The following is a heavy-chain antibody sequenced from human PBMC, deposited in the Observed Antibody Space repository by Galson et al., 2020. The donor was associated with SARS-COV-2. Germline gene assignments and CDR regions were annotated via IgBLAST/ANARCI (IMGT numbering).Heavy chain of an antibody. V-gene: IGHV4-4*07. CDR2: IYPSGGT. J-gene: IGHJ3*02. CDR1: GGPISSYY. CDR3: ARDYRYTSGWNDAFDI. Sequence: SETLSHTCTVSGGPISSYYWSWIRQPAGKGLEWIGRIYPSGGTNYNPSLMSRVTMSRDTSKAQISLQLNSMTAADTAVYYCARDYRYTSGWNDAFDIWGQGTMVIVSS. D-gene: IGHD6-19*01.